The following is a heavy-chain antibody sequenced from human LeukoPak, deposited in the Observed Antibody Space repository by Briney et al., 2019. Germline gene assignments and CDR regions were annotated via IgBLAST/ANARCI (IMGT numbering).Heavy chain of an antibody. CDR1: GFTSNNYA. Sequence: GGSLGLSCEGSGFTSNNYAMRWVRQAPGKGLEWVSAMSGVGGTTYYAASVRGRFTISRDNSKNILSLQMNSLRVEDTAIYYCAKGSQWLLRGGAYFDSWGQGTPVSVSS. V-gene: IGHV3-23*01. D-gene: IGHD6-19*01. CDR2: MSGVGGTT. CDR3: AKGSQWLLRGGAYFDS. J-gene: IGHJ4*02.